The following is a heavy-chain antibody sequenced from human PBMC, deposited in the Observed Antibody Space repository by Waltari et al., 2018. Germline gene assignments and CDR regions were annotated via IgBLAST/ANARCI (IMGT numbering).Heavy chain of an antibody. CDR2: VNPNGGST. Sequence: QVQLVQSGAEVKKPGASVKVSCKASGYTFTDFYMHWVRQAPGQGLEWMGIVNPNGGSTTYAQKFQDRVTMTRDTSTSTVYMELSSLRSEDTAVYYCARAGSTLIWGVAEWGQGTLVTVSS. CDR1: GYTFTDFY. V-gene: IGHV1-46*01. D-gene: IGHD2-2*01. J-gene: IGHJ4*02. CDR3: ARAGSTLIWGVAE.